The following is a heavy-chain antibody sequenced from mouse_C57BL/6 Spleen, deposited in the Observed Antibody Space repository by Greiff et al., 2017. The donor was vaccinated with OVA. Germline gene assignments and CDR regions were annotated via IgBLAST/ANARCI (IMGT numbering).Heavy chain of an antibody. D-gene: IGHD1-1*01. CDR1: GYTFTGYW. CDR3: ASTTVVATNYFDY. CDR2: ILPGSGST. V-gene: IGHV1-9*01. J-gene: IGHJ2*01. Sequence: LMEPGASVQLSCKATGYTFTGYWIEWVKQRPGHGLEWIGEILPGSGSTNYNEKFKGKATFTADTSSNTAYMQLSSLTTEDSAIYYCASTTVVATNYFDYWGQGTTLTVSS.